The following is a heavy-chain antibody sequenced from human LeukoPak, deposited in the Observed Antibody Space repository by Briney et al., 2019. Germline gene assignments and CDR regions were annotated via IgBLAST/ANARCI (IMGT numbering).Heavy chain of an antibody. J-gene: IGHJ4*02. D-gene: IGHD3-10*01. CDR2: IWYDGSTK. Sequence: GGSLRLSCAASGFSFSSYGMHWVRQAPGKGLEWVAVIWYDGSTKYYADSVKGRFTISRDNAKNSLYLQMNSLRDEDTAVYYCARAQTYYGSGSYLYWGQGTLVTVSS. V-gene: IGHV3-33*01. CDR3: ARAQTYYGSGSYLY. CDR1: GFSFSSYG.